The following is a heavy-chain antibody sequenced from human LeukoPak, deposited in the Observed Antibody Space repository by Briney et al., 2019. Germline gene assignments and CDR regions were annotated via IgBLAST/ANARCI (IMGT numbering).Heavy chain of an antibody. J-gene: IGHJ4*02. CDR2: IKSKTDGGTT. CDR1: GFTFSNAW. V-gene: IGHV3-15*01. D-gene: IGHD3-3*01. Sequence: PGGSLRLSCAASGFTFSNAWMSWVRQAPGKGLEWVGRIKSKTDGGTTDYAAPVKGRFTISRDDSKNTLYLQMNSLKTEDTAVYYCTTDHIPQGEYYDFWSGFLYYFDYWGQDTLDTVSS. CDR3: TTDHIPQGEYYDFWSGFLYYFDY.